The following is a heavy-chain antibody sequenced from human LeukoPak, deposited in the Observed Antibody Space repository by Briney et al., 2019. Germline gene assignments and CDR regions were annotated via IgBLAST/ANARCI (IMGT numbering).Heavy chain of an antibody. CDR1: GDSISSSNW. CDR3: AKRQWLTPLDS. Sequence: SGTLSLTCAVSGDSISSSNWWSWVRQPPEKGLEWIGEIYHSGSTNYNPSLKSRVTISVDKSKNQVSLKLSSVTAAGTAIYYCAKRQWLTPLDSWGQGTLVTVSS. D-gene: IGHD6-19*01. V-gene: IGHV4-4*02. J-gene: IGHJ4*02. CDR2: IYHSGST.